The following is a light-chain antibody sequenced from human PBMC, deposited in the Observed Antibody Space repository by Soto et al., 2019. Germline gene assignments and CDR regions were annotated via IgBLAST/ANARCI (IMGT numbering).Light chain of an antibody. V-gene: IGLV2-14*01. J-gene: IGLJ3*02. CDR1: SSDVGGFKY. CDR2: EVT. CDR3: SSYTSSGTGV. Sequence: QSALTQPASVSGSPGQSITISCTGTSSDVGGFKYVSWYQQYPGKAPKLMIYEVTNRPSGVSDRFSGSKSGNTASLTISGLQAEDEADYYCSSYTSSGTGVFGGGTKLTVL.